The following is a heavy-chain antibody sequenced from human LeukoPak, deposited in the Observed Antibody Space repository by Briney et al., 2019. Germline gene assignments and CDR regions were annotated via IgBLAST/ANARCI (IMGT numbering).Heavy chain of an antibody. J-gene: IGHJ3*02. CDR3: ARDRRIQLWLEDAFDI. CDR2: IYHSGST. CDR1: GYSISSGYY. V-gene: IGHV4-38-2*02. Sequence: PSETLSLTCTVSGYSISSGYYWGWIRQPPGKGLEWIGSIYHSGSTYYNPSLKSRVTISVDTSKNQFSLKLSSVTAADTAVYYCARDRRIQLWLEDAFDIWGQGTMVTVSS. D-gene: IGHD5-18*01.